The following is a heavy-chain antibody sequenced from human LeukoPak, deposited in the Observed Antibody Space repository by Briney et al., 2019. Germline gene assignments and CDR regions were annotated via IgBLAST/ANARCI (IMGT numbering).Heavy chain of an antibody. Sequence: GGSLRLSCAASGFTFSSYAMSWVRQAPGKGLEWVSAISGSGGSTYYTDSVKGRFTISRDNSKNTLYLQMNSLRAQDTAVYYCAKFIDYDTSASTAYFDYWGQGTLVTVSS. V-gene: IGHV3-23*01. D-gene: IGHD3-22*01. CDR1: GFTFSSYA. CDR3: AKFIDYDTSASTAYFDY. CDR2: ISGSGGST. J-gene: IGHJ4*02.